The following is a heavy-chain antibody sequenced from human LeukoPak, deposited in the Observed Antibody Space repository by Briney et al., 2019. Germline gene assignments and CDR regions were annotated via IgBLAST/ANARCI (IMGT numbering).Heavy chain of an antibody. CDR3: ARDECSTPTCYWAGWFDP. V-gene: IGHV4-4*07. Sequence: SETLSLTCTVSGDSISNYYWSWIRQPAGEGLEWIGRISNSGSTNYNPSLKSRVAMSIDTSTNQCSLKLNSVTAADTAVYYCARDECSTPTCYWAGWFDPWGQGTLVTVSP. D-gene: IGHD2-2*01. CDR1: GDSISNYY. J-gene: IGHJ5*02. CDR2: ISNSGST.